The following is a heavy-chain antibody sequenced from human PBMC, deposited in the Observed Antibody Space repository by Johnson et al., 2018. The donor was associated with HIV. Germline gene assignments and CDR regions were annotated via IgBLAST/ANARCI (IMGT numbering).Heavy chain of an antibody. J-gene: IGHJ3*01. V-gene: IGHV3-20*04. CDR2: INWNGGST. CDR1: GFTFDDYG. CDR3: ARVGVDDAFDF. Sequence: VQLVESGGGVVRPGGSLRLSCAASGFTFDDYGMSWVRQAPGKGLEWVSGINWNGGSTDYADSVKGLFTISRDNAKNSLFLQMNSLRAEDTALYSCARVGVDDAFDFWGQGTMVTVSS. D-gene: IGHD2-15*01.